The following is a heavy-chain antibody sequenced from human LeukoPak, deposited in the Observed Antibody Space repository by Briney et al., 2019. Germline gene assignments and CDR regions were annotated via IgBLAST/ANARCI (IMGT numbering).Heavy chain of an antibody. J-gene: IGHJ4*02. D-gene: IGHD6-19*01. CDR2: SSANGGST. CDR1: GFTFSTRP. Sequence: GGSLRLSCSASGFTFSTRPMHWVRQAPGKGLEYVSGSSANGGSTYYADSVKGRFIISRDNSKNTVYLQMSSLRAEDTAVYYCVAGIAVAGYFDYWGQGTLVTVSS. CDR3: VAGIAVAGYFDY. V-gene: IGHV3-64D*06.